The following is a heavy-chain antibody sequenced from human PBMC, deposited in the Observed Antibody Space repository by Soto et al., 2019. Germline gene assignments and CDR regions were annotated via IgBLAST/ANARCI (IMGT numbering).Heavy chain of an antibody. CDR3: ARDDGYCAGVSCYSVYFQH. D-gene: IGHD2-15*01. J-gene: IGHJ1*01. V-gene: IGHV3-48*01. CDR1: GFTFSSYS. CDR2: ISGSSGTI. Sequence: EVQLVESGGGLVQPGGSLRLSCAASGFTFSSYSMSWVRQAPGKGLEWITYISGSSGTIYYADSVKGRFTISRDNAKNSLFLQMTSLRADDTAVYYCARDDGYCAGVSCYSVYFQHWGQGTLVTVSS.